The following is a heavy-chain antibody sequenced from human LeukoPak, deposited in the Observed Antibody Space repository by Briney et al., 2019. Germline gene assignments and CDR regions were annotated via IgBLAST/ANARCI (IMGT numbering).Heavy chain of an antibody. CDR3: ARDMTGYSSAWYYFDY. CDR2: IKQDGSEK. J-gene: IGHJ4*02. CDR1: GFTSSNYW. V-gene: IGHV3-7*01. Sequence: GGSLRLSCAASGFTSSNYWMSWVRQAPRKGLEWVANIKQDGSEKYYVDSVKGRFTISRDNAKNSLYLQMNSLRAEDTGVYYCARDMTGYSSAWYYFDYWGQGTLVTVSS. D-gene: IGHD6-19*01.